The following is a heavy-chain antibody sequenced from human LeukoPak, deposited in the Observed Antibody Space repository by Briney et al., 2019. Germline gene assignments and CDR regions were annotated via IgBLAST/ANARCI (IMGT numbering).Heavy chain of an antibody. V-gene: IGHV4-4*07. D-gene: IGHD2-15*01. Sequence: PSETLSLTCTVSGGSISSYYWSWFRQPAGKGLEWIGRIYTSGSTNYNPSLKSRVTISVDTSKNQYSLKLSSVTAAETAVYYCARGWSYYFDYWGQGTLVTVSS. CDR2: IYTSGST. CDR3: ARGWSYYFDY. J-gene: IGHJ4*02. CDR1: GGSISSYY.